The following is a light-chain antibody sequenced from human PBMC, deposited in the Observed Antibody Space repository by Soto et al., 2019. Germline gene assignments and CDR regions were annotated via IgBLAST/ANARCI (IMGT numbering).Light chain of an antibody. Sequence: EIVLQPSLDTMSLSPVEIAPLSFRARQSVSRYLAWYQQKPGQTHRLIIYDESNRAAGIQARFSCSGSGTDFTLTISSIEPEDFAVYYCKQRSNWPLNCGGGTKGDIK. CDR3: KQRSNWPLN. CDR2: DES. CDR1: QSVSRY. V-gene: IGKV3-11*01. J-gene: IGKJ4*01.